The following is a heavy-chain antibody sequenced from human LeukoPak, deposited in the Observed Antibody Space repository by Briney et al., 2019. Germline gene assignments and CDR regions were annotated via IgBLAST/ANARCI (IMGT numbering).Heavy chain of an antibody. D-gene: IGHD4-17*01. CDR1: GFTFSTYN. V-gene: IGHV3-21*01. CDR3: TFSSYGDHVGVDAFDI. Sequence: PGGSLRLSCAASGFTFSTYNMNWVRQAPGKGLEWVSSITSSSNYIYYADSVKGRFTISRDNAKNTVYLQMNSLRAEDTAVYYCTFSSYGDHVGVDAFDIWGQGTMVTVSS. J-gene: IGHJ3*02. CDR2: ITSSSNYI.